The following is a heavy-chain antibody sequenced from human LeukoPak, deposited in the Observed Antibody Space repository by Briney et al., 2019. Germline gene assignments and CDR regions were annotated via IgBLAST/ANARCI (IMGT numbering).Heavy chain of an antibody. V-gene: IGHV4-34*01. Sequence: SEILSLTCAVYGGSFSGYYWSWIRQPPGKGLEWIGEINHSGSTNYNPSLKSRVTISVDTSKNQFSLKLSSVTAADTAVYYCARGLRYCSSTSCYSGPRWFVPWGQGTLVTVSS. D-gene: IGHD2-2*02. J-gene: IGHJ5*02. CDR2: INHSGST. CDR3: ARGLRYCSSTSCYSGPRWFVP. CDR1: GGSFSGYY.